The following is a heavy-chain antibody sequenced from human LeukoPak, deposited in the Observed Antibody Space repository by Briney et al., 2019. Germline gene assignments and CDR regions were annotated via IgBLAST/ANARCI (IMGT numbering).Heavy chain of an antibody. Sequence: SQTLSLTCTVSGGSISSGGYYWSWIRQHPGKGLEWIGYIYYSGSTYYNPSLKSRVTISVDTSKNQFSLKLSSVTAADTAVYYCARGKWRMTAGVPPAAFDIWGQGTMVTVSS. V-gene: IGHV4-31*03. J-gene: IGHJ3*02. D-gene: IGHD2-21*02. CDR2: IYYSGST. CDR3: ARGKWRMTAGVPPAAFDI. CDR1: GGSISSGGYY.